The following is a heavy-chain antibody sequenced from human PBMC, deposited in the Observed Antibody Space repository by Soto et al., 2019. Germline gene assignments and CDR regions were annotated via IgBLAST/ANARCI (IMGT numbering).Heavy chain of an antibody. CDR2: IIPILGIA. Sequence: QVQLVQSGAEVKKPGSSVKVSCKASGGTFSSYTISWVRQAPGQGLEWMGRIIPILGIANYAQKFQGRVTITADKSTSTAYMELSSLRSEDTAVYYCARAPSYCSSTSCYEDYWGQGALVTVSS. J-gene: IGHJ4*02. CDR1: GGTFSSYT. V-gene: IGHV1-69*02. D-gene: IGHD2-2*01. CDR3: ARAPSYCSSTSCYEDY.